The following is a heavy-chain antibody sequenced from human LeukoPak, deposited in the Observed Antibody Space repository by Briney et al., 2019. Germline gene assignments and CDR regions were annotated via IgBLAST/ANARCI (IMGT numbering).Heavy chain of an antibody. CDR2: IRYDGSNK. J-gene: IGHJ6*02. Sequence: GGSLRLSCAASGFTFSSYGMHWVRQAPGKGLEWVAFIRYDGSNKYYADSVKGRFTISRDNSKNTLYLQMNSLRAEDTAVYYCARDPGDYRPYYYYGMDVWGQGTTVTVSS. CDR1: GFTFSSYG. D-gene: IGHD3-16*01. CDR3: ARDPGDYRPYYYYGMDV. V-gene: IGHV3-30*02.